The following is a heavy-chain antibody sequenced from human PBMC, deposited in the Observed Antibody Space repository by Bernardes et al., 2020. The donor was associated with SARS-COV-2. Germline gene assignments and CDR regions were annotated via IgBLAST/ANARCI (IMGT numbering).Heavy chain of an antibody. J-gene: IGHJ4*02. V-gene: IGHV1-24*01. CDR3: ARHLEGNTVFGVVGY. Sequence: SVKVSCKVSGYHTLSELAMHWVRQAPGKGLEWVGGFDPENGETIYAQKFQGRATMTADISTTTAYMELRSLRSDDTAVYYCARHLEGNTVFGVVGYWGQGTLVTVSS. CDR1: GYHTLSELA. D-gene: IGHD3-3*01. CDR2: FDPENGET.